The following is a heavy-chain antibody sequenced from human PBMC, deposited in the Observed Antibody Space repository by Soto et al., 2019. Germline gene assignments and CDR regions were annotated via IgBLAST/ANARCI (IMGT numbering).Heavy chain of an antibody. CDR3: AKSSAAAGNFDY. V-gene: IGHV3-30*18. D-gene: IGHD6-13*01. CDR1: GFTFSSYG. Sequence: QVQLVESGGGVVQPGRSLRLSCAASGFTFSSYGMHWVRQAPGKGLEWVAVISYDGSNKYYADSVKGRFTISRDNSKNTLYLQMNSLRAEDTAVYYCAKSSAAAGNFDYWGQGTLVTVSS. J-gene: IGHJ4*02. CDR2: ISYDGSNK.